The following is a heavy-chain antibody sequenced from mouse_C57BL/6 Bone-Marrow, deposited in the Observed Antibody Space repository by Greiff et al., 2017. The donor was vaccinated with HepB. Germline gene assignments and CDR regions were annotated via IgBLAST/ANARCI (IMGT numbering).Heavy chain of an antibody. CDR3: ARWDWLPYAMDY. CDR2: IYPRSGNT. CDR1: GYTFTSYW. J-gene: IGHJ4*01. D-gene: IGHD2-2*01. V-gene: IGHV1-64*01. Sequence: QVQLQQPGAELVKPGASVKLSCKASGYTFTSYWMHWVKQRPGQGLEWIGEIYPRSGNTYYNEKFKGKATLTADKSSSTAYMELRSLTSEDSAVYFCARWDWLPYAMDYWGQGTSVTVSS.